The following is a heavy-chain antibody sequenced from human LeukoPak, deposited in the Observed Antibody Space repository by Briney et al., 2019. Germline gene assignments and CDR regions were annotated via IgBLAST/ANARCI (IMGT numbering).Heavy chain of an antibody. V-gene: IGHV4-30-2*01. CDR3: ASGEYQLLPGALY. D-gene: IGHD2-2*01. CDR2: VHHSGSS. Sequence: SETLSLTCTVSGDSISSGGYYWTWIRQPPGKGLEWIGYVHHSGSSFYNPSLKSRVTMSVDRSKNQFSLKLSSVTAADTAVYYCASGEYQLLPGALYWGQGTLVTVSS. J-gene: IGHJ4*02. CDR1: GDSISSGGYY.